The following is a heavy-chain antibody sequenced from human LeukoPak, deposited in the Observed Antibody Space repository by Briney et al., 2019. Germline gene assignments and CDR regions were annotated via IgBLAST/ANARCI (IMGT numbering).Heavy chain of an antibody. V-gene: IGHV3-74*01. CDR2: INSDGSTT. CDR3: ARDRGYIYGYAFDY. D-gene: IGHD5-18*01. J-gene: IGHJ4*02. Sequence: GGSLRLSFAASGFTFSSYWMHWVRQDPGKGLVWFSRINSDGSTTTYADSVKGRFTISRDNAKNTLYLQMNSLRAEDTAVYYCARDRGYIYGYAFDYWGQGTLVTVSS. CDR1: GFTFSSYW.